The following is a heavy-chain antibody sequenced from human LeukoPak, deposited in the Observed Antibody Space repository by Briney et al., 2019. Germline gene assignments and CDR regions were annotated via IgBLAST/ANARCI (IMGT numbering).Heavy chain of an antibody. D-gene: IGHD6-6*01. CDR3: AARPLRLDAFDI. CDR1: GGSISSGGYY. V-gene: IGHV4-30-2*01. Sequence: PSETLSLTCTVSGGSISSGGYYWSWIRQPPGKGLEWIGYIYHSGSTYYNPSLKSRVTISVDRSKNQFSLKLSSVTAADTAVYYCAARPLRLDAFDIWGQGTMVTVSS. CDR2: IYHSGST. J-gene: IGHJ3*02.